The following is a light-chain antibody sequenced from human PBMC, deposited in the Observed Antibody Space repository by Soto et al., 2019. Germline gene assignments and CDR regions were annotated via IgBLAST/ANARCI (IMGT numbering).Light chain of an antibody. CDR1: QSINTW. Sequence: DIQITKSPSTLSASVGDRVTITCRAGQSINTWLAWYQQKPGIAPKLLIYQASSIKSGVPSRFSGSGSGTEFTLTISSLQPDDFATYYCQRYNSYRTFGQGTKVEIK. V-gene: IGKV1-5*03. J-gene: IGKJ1*01. CDR2: QAS. CDR3: QRYNSYRT.